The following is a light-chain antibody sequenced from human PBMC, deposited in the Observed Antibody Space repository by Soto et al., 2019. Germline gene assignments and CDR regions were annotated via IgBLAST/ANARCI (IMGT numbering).Light chain of an antibody. CDR3: MQALETPLT. J-gene: IGKJ4*01. CDR1: QSLLHSSGYNY. Sequence: EIVMTQSPLSLPVTPGEPASISCRSSQSLLHSSGYNYVDWYLQKPGQSPQLLIQLGSTGAPGVPDRLSGSGSRTDFTLKISRVEAEDVGVYYWMQALETPLTFGGGTRVDIK. V-gene: IGKV2-28*01. CDR2: LGS.